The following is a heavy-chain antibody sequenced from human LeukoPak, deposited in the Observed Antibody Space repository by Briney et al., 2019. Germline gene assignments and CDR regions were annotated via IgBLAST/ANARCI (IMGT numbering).Heavy chain of an antibody. CDR3: ARAHRSHFAY. Sequence: SETLSLTCTVSGGSISSYYWSWIRQPPGKGLEWIGYIYYSGSTNYNPSLKSRVTISVDTSKNQFSLKLSSMTAADTAVYYCARAHRSHFAYWGQGTLVTVSS. J-gene: IGHJ4*02. CDR2: IYYSGST. V-gene: IGHV4-59*01. CDR1: GGSISSYY.